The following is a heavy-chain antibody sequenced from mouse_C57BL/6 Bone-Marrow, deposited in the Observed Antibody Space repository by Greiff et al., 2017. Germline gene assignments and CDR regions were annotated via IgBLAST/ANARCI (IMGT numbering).Heavy chain of an antibody. CDR2: INPYNGDT. Sequence: EVQLQQSGPELVKPGDSVKISCKASGYSFTGYFMNWVMQSHGKSLEWIGRINPYNGDTFYNQKFKGKATLTVDKSSSTAHMELRSLTSEDSAVYYCARLGYYGSSPYFDYWGQGTTLTVSS. V-gene: IGHV1-20*01. D-gene: IGHD1-1*01. CDR3: ARLGYYGSSPYFDY. J-gene: IGHJ2*01. CDR1: GYSFTGYF.